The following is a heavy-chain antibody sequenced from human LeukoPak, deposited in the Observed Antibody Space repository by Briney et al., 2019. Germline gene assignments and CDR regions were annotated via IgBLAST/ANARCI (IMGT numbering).Heavy chain of an antibody. CDR1: GFTFSSYA. Sequence: GGSLRLSCAASGFTFSSYAMSWVRQAPGKGLEWVSAISGSGGSTYYADSVKGRFTISRDNSKNTLYLQMNSLRAEDTAVYYCAKNTVGYSSAWSRGNYFDYWGQGTLVTVSS. V-gene: IGHV3-23*01. CDR2: ISGSGGST. J-gene: IGHJ4*02. CDR3: AKNTVGYSSAWSRGNYFDY. D-gene: IGHD6-19*01.